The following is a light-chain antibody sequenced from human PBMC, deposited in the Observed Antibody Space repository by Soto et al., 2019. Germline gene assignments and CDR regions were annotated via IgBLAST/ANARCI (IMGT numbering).Light chain of an antibody. CDR3: SSYAGSSNV. Sequence: QSVLTQPPSASGSPGQSVAISCTGTSSDVGGYNYVSWYQRHPGKAPKLMIYEVNKRPSGVPDRFSGSKSGNTASLTVPGLQAEDEADYYCSSYAGSSNVFGTGTKVTVL. J-gene: IGLJ1*01. CDR2: EVN. CDR1: SSDVGGYNY. V-gene: IGLV2-8*01.